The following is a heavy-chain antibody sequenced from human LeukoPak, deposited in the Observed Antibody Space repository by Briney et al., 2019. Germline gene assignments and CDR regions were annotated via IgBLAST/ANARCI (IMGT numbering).Heavy chain of an antibody. CDR1: GFTFSTYW. D-gene: IGHD5-12*01. CDR2: IREDGSEE. J-gene: IGHJ6*02. Sequence: GGSLRLSCASSGFTFSTYWMTWVRQAPGKGLEWVANIREDGSEEYYVDSVKGRFTISRDNAKSSLYLQMNSLSVEDTAVYYCARDLYSGYDFGHYGMDVWGQGTTITVSS. CDR3: ARDLYSGYDFGHYGMDV. V-gene: IGHV3-7*01.